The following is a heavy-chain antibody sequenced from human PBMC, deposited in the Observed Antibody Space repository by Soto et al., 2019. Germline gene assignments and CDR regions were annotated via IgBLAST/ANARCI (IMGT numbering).Heavy chain of an antibody. CDR3: ANVPEYNFWSGYRYYFDY. D-gene: IGHD3-3*01. CDR2: INGGGGST. V-gene: IGHV3-23*01. J-gene: IGHJ4*02. CDR1: VFTFSNHV. Sequence: GGALRLACAASVFTFSNHVMNWVRQAPGKGLEWVSAINGGGGSTFYADSVKGRFTISRDNSKNTLYLQMHSLRADDTAVYYCANVPEYNFWSGYRYYFDYWGQGTLVTVSS.